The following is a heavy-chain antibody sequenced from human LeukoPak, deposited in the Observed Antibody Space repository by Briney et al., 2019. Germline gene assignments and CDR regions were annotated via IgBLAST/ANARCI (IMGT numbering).Heavy chain of an antibody. Sequence: SETLSLTCTVSGGSISSSSYYWGWIRQPPGKGLEWIGSIYYSGSTYYNPSLKSRVTISVDTSKNQFSLKLSSVTAADTAVCYCASDSSGWYYFDYWGQGTLVTVSS. V-gene: IGHV4-39*01. CDR2: IYYSGST. J-gene: IGHJ4*02. D-gene: IGHD6-19*01. CDR1: GGSISSSSYY. CDR3: ASDSSGWYYFDY.